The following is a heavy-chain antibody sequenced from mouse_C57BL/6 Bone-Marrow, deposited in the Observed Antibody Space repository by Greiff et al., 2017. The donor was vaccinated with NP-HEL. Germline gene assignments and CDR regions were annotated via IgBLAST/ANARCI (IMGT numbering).Heavy chain of an antibody. D-gene: IGHD1-1*01. Sequence: QVQLQQPGAELVKPGASVKLSCKASGYTFTRYLMPWVKQRPGRGLEWIGRIDPNSGGTKYNEKFKSKATLTVDKPSRTAYMQLNSLTSEDSADYCCTRYYYGSSSFDYWGQGTTLTVSS. CDR1: GYTFTRYL. V-gene: IGHV1-72*01. J-gene: IGHJ2*01. CDR2: IDPNSGGT. CDR3: TRYYYGSSSFDY.